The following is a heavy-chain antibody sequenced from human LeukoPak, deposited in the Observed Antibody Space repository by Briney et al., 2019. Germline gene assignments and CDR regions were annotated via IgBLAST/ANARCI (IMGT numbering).Heavy chain of an antibody. CDR1: RDSVSSNRAG. V-gene: IGHV6-1*01. CDR2: TYHRSKWYN. CDR3: ARDQIGEDNYFDY. J-gene: IGHJ4*02. D-gene: IGHD2-15*01. Sequence: SQTLSLTCAISRDSVSSNRAGWTWIRQSQSRGLEWLGRTYHRSKWYNDYALSVKSRITINPDTSKNQFSLQLNSVTPEDTAVYYCARDQIGEDNYFDYWGQGTLVTVSS.